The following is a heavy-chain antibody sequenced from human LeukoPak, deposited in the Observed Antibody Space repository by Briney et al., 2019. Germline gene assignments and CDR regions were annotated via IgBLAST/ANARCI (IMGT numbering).Heavy chain of an antibody. J-gene: IGHJ4*02. CDR1: GFTFDDYA. CDR3: AKASGSGTEGPTDY. D-gene: IGHD3-10*01. Sequence: GGSLRLSCAASGFTFDDYAMHWVRQAPGKGLEWVSGISWNSGSIGYADSVKGRFTISRDNAKNSLYLQMNSLRAEDTALYYCAKASGSGTEGPTDYWGQGTLVTVSS. CDR2: ISWNSGSI. V-gene: IGHV3-9*01.